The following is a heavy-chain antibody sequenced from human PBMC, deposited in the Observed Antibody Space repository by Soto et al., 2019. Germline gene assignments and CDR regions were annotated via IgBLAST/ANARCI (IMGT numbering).Heavy chain of an antibody. V-gene: IGHV3-23*01. CDR3: AKMEGMDPWAYSFDY. J-gene: IGHJ4*02. D-gene: IGHD2-2*03. CDR1: GFPFTDFA. Sequence: EVQVLESGGGLVQPGGSLRLSWAATGFPFTDFARSWVRKAPGKGMEWVSRIYGGGNGPHYADSVRGRVTISRDNSKNTLYLQMNSLRAEDTAVYYCAKMEGMDPWAYSFDYWGQGTLVTVSS. CDR2: IYGGGNGP.